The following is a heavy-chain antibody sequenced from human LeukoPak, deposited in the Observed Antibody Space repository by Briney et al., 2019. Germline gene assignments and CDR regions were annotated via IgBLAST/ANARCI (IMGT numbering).Heavy chain of an antibody. Sequence: ASVKVSCKASGYTFTIYYIHWVRQAPGQGLEWMGLINPSGGSTNYAQKFQGRVTMTRDTSTSTVYMELSSLRSEDTAVYYCARKVTRAYSSGYLDAFDIWGQGTMVTVSS. CDR1: GYTFTIYY. CDR3: ARKVTRAYSSGYLDAFDI. D-gene: IGHD3-22*01. CDR2: INPSGGST. V-gene: IGHV1-46*01. J-gene: IGHJ3*02.